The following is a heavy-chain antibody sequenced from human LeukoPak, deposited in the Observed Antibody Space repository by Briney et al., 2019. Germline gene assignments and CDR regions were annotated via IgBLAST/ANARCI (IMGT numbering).Heavy chain of an antibody. CDR1: GFTFSSYW. Sequence: GGSLRLSCAASGFTFSSYWMSWVRQAPGKGLEWVAKIKQDGSDKYYVDSVKGRFTISRDNAKNSLYLQMNSLRAEDTAVYYCARARSPSSGYLLRDHNWFDPWGQGTLVTVSS. V-gene: IGHV3-7*01. D-gene: IGHD3-22*01. J-gene: IGHJ5*02. CDR3: ARARSPSSGYLLRDHNWFDP. CDR2: IKQDGSDK.